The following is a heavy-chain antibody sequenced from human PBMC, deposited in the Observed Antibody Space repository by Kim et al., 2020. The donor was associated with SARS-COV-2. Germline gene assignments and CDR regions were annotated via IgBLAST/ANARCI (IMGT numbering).Heavy chain of an antibody. CDR3: ARDRDPYSYWPYYYGMDV. Sequence: GGSLRLSCAASGFTFSSYSMNWVRQAPGKGLEWVSYISSSSSTIYYADSVKGRFTISRDNAKNSLYLQMNSLRDDDTAVYYCARDRDPYSYWPYYYGMDVWGQGTTVTVS. V-gene: IGHV3-48*02. CDR1: GFTFSSYS. J-gene: IGHJ6*02. CDR2: ISSSSSTI. D-gene: IGHD5-18*01.